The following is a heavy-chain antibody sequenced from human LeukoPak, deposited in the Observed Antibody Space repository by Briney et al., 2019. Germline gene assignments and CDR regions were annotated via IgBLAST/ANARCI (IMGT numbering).Heavy chain of an antibody. CDR1: GYTFTNYY. Sequence: ASVTVSCKASGYTFTNYYMHWVRQAPGQGLEWMGIINPSGGSTSYAQKFQGRVTMTRDMSTSTVYMELSSLRSDDTAVYYCARDGLAELERRSALNYYYYYMDVWGKGTTVTISS. CDR2: INPSGGST. J-gene: IGHJ6*03. D-gene: IGHD1-1*01. V-gene: IGHV1-46*01. CDR3: ARDGLAELERRSALNYYYYYMDV.